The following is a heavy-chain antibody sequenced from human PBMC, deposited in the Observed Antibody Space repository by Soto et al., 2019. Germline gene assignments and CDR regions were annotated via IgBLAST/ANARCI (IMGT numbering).Heavy chain of an antibody. D-gene: IGHD1-26*01. CDR2: IWYDGSNK. J-gene: IGHJ3*02. CDR3: ARDKSPWEGAFDI. V-gene: IGHV3-33*01. Sequence: GGSLRLSCAASGFTFSSYGMHWVRQAPGKGLEWVAVIWYDGSNKYYADSVKGRFTISRDNSKNTLYLQMNSLRAEDTAVYYCARDKSPWEGAFDIWGQGTMVTVSS. CDR1: GFTFSSYG.